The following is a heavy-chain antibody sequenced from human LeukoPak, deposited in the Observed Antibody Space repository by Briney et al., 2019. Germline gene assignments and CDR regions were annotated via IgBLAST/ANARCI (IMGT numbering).Heavy chain of an antibody. J-gene: IGHJ4*02. CDR1: GGSISSSSYY. Sequence: SETLSLTCTVSGGSISSSSYYWGWIRQPPGKGLEWIGEINHSGSTNYNPSLKSRVTISVDTSKNQFSLKLSSVTAADTAVYYCARGSRRFGYDSLRVSSYFDYWGQGTLVTVSS. D-gene: IGHD5-12*01. V-gene: IGHV4-39*07. CDR3: ARGSRRFGYDSLRVSSYFDY. CDR2: INHSGST.